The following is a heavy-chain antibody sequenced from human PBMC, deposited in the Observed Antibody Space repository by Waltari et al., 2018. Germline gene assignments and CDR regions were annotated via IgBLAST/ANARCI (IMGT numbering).Heavy chain of an antibody. Sequence: QVQLVQSGAEVKKPGASVKVSCKASGYTFTSYAINWVRQATGQGLEWMGWMNPNSGNTGYAQKFQGRVTMTRNTSISTAYMELSSLRSEDTAVYYCARARGYQRAYYFDYWGQGTLVTVSS. CDR3: ARARGYQRAYYFDY. CDR2: MNPNSGNT. D-gene: IGHD5-12*01. CDR1: GYTFTSYA. V-gene: IGHV1-8*02. J-gene: IGHJ4*02.